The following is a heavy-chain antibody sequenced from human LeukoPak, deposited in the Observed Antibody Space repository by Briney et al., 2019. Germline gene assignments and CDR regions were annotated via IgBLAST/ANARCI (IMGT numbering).Heavy chain of an antibody. J-gene: IGHJ3*02. CDR3: ARDPYDSSGHDAFDI. CDR2: IYHSGST. Sequence: SETLSLTCTVSGGSISSSSYYWGWIRQPPGKGLEWIGSIYHSGSTYYNPSLKSRVTISVDTSKNQFSLKLSSVTAADTAVYYCARDPYDSSGHDAFDIWGQGTMVTVSS. V-gene: IGHV4-39*07. D-gene: IGHD3-22*01. CDR1: GGSISSSSYY.